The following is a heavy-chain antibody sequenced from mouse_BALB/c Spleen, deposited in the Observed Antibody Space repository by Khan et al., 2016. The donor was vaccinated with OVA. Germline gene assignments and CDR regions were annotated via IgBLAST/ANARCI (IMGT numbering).Heavy chain of an antibody. D-gene: IGHD2-14*01. CDR3: ARRTTGYAMDY. Sequence: VQLQESGAELARPGASVKMSCKASGYTFPSNTMHWVKQRPGQGLEWIGYINPRSDYTIYNQKFKDKATLTADISSTTAYMQLSSLTSDDSAVYDWARRTTGYAMDYWGQGTSVTVSS. J-gene: IGHJ4*01. CDR1: GYTFPSNT. V-gene: IGHV1-4*01. CDR2: INPRSDYT.